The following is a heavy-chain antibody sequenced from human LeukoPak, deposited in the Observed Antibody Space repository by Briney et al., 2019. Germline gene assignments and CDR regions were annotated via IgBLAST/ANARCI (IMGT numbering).Heavy chain of an antibody. Sequence: SETLSLTCAVYGGSFSGYYWSWIRQPPGKGLEWIGEINHSGSTNYNPSLKSRVTISVDTSKNQFSLKLSSVTAADTAVYYCARAGGYSGYGQGLDYWGQGTLVTVSS. CDR2: INHSGST. V-gene: IGHV4-34*01. J-gene: IGHJ4*02. D-gene: IGHD5-12*01. CDR1: GGSFSGYY. CDR3: ARAGGYSGYGQGLDY.